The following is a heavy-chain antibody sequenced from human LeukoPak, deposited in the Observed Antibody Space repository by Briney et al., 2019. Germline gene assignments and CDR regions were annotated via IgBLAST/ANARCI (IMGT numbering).Heavy chain of an antibody. V-gene: IGHV3-74*01. J-gene: IGHJ4*02. CDR2: IKSDGSST. CDR3: ARGGETSNWYPGYFDY. CDR1: GFTFSNYW. D-gene: IGHD6-13*01. Sequence: GGSPRLSCAASGFTFSNYWMHWVRQAPGKGPVWVSRIKSDGSSTRFADSVQGRFTISRDNGKNTLYLQMNSLRAEDTAVYYYARGGETSNWYPGYFDYWGQGALVTVSS.